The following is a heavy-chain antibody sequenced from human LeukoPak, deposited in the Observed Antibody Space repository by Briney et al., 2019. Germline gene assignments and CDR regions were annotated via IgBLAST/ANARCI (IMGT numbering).Heavy chain of an antibody. V-gene: IGHV3-23*01. CDR1: GLTLSSYA. Sequence: GASLRLSCAASGLTLSSYAMSWVRQAPGKGLEWVSAFSGSGGSTYYADSVKGRFTISRDNSKNTLYLQMNSLRAEDTAVYYCAKSLTVTLRGYYYYGMDVWGKGTTVTVSS. D-gene: IGHD4-17*01. J-gene: IGHJ6*04. CDR3: AKSLTVTLRGYYYYGMDV. CDR2: FSGSGGST.